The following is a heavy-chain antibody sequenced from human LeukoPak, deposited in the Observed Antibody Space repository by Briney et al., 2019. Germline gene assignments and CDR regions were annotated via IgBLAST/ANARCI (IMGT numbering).Heavy chain of an antibody. D-gene: IGHD3-22*01. Sequence: NPSETLSLTCTVSGGSISSGSYYWSWILQPAGKGLEWIGRLYTSGSTNYSPSLKSRVTISVDASKTQFSLRLTSVTAADTAVYYCARSPGPDLNYYDTSGSYYFDYWGQGTLVTVSS. V-gene: IGHV4-61*02. CDR2: LYTSGST. J-gene: IGHJ4*02. CDR3: ARSPGPDLNYYDTSGSYYFDY. CDR1: GGSISSGSYY.